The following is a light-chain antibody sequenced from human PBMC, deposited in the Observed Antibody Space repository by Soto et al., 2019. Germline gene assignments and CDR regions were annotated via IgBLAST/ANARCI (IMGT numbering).Light chain of an antibody. CDR3: QQYVSSPLT. CDR2: GTS. V-gene: IGKV3-20*01. Sequence: EIVLTQSPGTLSLPPGERATLSCRASQSVNSRYLAWYQQKPGQAPNLLIYGTSSRATGIPDRFRSSGAGTYFTLTISIQQPEDVVVYYCQQYVSSPLTFGGGTRLEIK. CDR1: QSVNSRY. J-gene: IGKJ5*01.